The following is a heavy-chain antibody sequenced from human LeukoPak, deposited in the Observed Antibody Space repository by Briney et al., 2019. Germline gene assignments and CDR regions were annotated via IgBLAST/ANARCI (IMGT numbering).Heavy chain of an antibody. D-gene: IGHD1-26*01. V-gene: IGHV3-30*04. Sequence: GGSLRLSCAASGFSLSNHAEHWVGQAPGKGLGWVTIISHHGSTTHYADSVQGRFTISRDNSKNTVFLQMSSLRRDDTAVYYCARGVGKWKLLPLDLWGRGALVTVSS. CDR1: GFSLSNHA. CDR3: ARGVGKWKLLPLDL. CDR2: ISHHGSTT. J-gene: IGHJ5*02.